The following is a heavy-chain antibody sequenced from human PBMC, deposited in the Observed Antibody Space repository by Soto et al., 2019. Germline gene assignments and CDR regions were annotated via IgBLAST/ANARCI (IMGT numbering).Heavy chain of an antibody. D-gene: IGHD3-10*01. CDR1: GFTFSSYW. J-gene: IGHJ4*02. CDR2: INSDGSST. Sequence: GGSLRLSCAASGFTFSSYWMHWVRQAPGKGLVWVSRINSDGSSTNYADSVKGRFTISRDNAKNKLYLQINSMRAEDTAVYYCARLSMIRGVIADYWGQGTLVTVSS. CDR3: ARLSMIRGVIADY. V-gene: IGHV3-74*01.